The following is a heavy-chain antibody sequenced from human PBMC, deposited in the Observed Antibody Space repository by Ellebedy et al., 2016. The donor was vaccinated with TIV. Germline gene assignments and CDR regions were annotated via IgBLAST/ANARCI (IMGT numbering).Heavy chain of an antibody. CDR1: GYTFTSYY. D-gene: IGHD3-10*01. CDR2: INPSGGST. J-gene: IGHJ4*02. Sequence: ASVKVSXKASGYTFTSYYMHWVRQAPGQGLEWMGIINPSGGSTSYAQKFQGRVTMTRDTSTSTVYMELSSLRSEDTAVYYCARDTRGGLLWFGESVIDYWGQGTLVTVSS. V-gene: IGHV1-46*01. CDR3: ARDTRGGLLWFGESVIDY.